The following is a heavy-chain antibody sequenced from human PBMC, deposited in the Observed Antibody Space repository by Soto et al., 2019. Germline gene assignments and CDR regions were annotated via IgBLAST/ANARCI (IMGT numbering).Heavy chain of an antibody. CDR2: IYYSGST. CDR1: GGSISSGDYY. V-gene: IGHV4-30-4*01. CDR3: ATTGYSSGWYGWNYYYGMDV. Sequence: QVQLQESGPGLVKPSQTLSLTCTVSGGSISSGDYYWSWIRQPPGKGLEWIGYIYYSGSTYYNPSLKIRVTISLDTSKNQFSLKLSSVTAADTAVYYCATTGYSSGWYGWNYYYGMDVWGQGTTVTVSS. J-gene: IGHJ6*02. D-gene: IGHD6-19*01.